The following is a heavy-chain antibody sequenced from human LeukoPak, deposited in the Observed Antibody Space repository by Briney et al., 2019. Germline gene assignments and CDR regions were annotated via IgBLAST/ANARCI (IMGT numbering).Heavy chain of an antibody. D-gene: IGHD5/OR15-5a*01. Sequence: SETLSLACAVSGGSISSSNWWSWVRQPPGKGLEWIGEIYHSGSTNYNPSLKSRVTISVDKSKNQFSLKLNSVTAADTAVYYCASIVSRSNWFDPWGQGTLVTVSS. V-gene: IGHV4-4*02. CDR1: GGSISSSNW. J-gene: IGHJ5*02. CDR3: ASIVSRSNWFDP. CDR2: IYHSGST.